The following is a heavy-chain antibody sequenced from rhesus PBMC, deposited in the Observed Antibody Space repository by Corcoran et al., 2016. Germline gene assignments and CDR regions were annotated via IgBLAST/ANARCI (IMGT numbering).Heavy chain of an antibody. V-gene: IGHV4S11*01. CDR2: IDSRGST. CDR1: GGSISSSY. Sequence: QVQLQESGPGLVMPSETLSLTCAVSGGSISSSYWSWIRQAPGKGLEWIGRIDSRGSTYYNPSPKSRVTLSVDTSKNQLSLKLSSVAAADTAVYYCARGGVDCSGGVCYVNYGLDSWGQGVVVTVSS. J-gene: IGHJ6*01. D-gene: IGHD2-8*01. CDR3: ARGGVDCSGGVCYVNYGLDS.